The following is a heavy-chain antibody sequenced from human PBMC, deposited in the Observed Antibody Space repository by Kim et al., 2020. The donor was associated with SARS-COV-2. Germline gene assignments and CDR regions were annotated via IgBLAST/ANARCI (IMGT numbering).Heavy chain of an antibody. CDR2: ISSSASTI. CDR3: VRVTNWIVERQFYHALDV. D-gene: IGHD2-8*01. V-gene: IGHV3-11*01. J-gene: IGHJ6*01. Sequence: GGSLRLSCAASGFTFSDSYMGWVRQVPGKGLEWISYISSSASTIHYADSVRGRFTISRDNAKRSVYLQLNSLRVEDTAVYYCVRVTNWIVERQFYHALDV. CDR1: GFTFSDSY.